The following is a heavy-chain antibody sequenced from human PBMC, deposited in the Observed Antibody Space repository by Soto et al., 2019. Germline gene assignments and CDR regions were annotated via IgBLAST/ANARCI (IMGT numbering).Heavy chain of an antibody. CDR2: VIPIFGTA. Sequence: SVKVSCKAFGGPFISYAIIWVRQAPGQGLEWMGGVIPIFGTANYAQKFQGRVTITADESTSTAYMELSSLRSEDTAVYYCAREMATTTPLFDYWGQGTLVTVSS. J-gene: IGHJ4*02. CDR3: AREMATTTPLFDY. D-gene: IGHD5-12*01. CDR1: GGPFISYA. V-gene: IGHV1-69*01.